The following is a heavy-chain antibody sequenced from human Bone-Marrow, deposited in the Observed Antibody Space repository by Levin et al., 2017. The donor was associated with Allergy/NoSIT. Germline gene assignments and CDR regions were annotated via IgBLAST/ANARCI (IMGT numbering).Heavy chain of an antibody. Sequence: SETLSLTCAVSGGSISSNNWWSWVRQPPGKGLEWIGEIYHSGSTNYNPSLKSRVTMSVDTSKNQFSLKMNSVTAADTAMYYCASHHCTSATCSALLFDSWGQGTLVTVSS. D-gene: IGHD2-2*01. V-gene: IGHV4-4*02. CDR1: GGSISSNNW. CDR2: IYHSGST. J-gene: IGHJ4*02. CDR3: ASHHCTSATCSALLFDS.